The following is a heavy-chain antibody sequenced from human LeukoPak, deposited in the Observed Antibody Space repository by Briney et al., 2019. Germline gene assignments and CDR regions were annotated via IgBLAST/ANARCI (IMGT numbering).Heavy chain of an antibody. CDR3: ARARSGKWGFDY. CDR1: GDSISTSSYY. J-gene: IGHJ4*02. V-gene: IGHV4-39*01. Sequence: SETLSLTCSVSGDSISTSSYYWGWIRQPPGKGLEWIGTIYYSGSTYYNPSLTSRVTISVDTSKNQFSLKLSSVTAADTAVYYCARARSGKWGFDYWGQGTLVTVSS. D-gene: IGHD1-26*01. CDR2: IYYSGST.